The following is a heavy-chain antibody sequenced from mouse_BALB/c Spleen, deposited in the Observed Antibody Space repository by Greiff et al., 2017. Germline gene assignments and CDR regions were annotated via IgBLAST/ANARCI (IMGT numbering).Heavy chain of an antibody. D-gene: IGHD4-1*01. J-gene: IGHJ3*01. Sequence: EVHLVESGGGLVQPGGSLKLSCAASGFTFSSYTMSWVRQTPEKRLEWVAYISNGGGSTYYPDTVKGRFTISRDNAKNTLYLQMSSLKSEDTAMYYCARHVTGPFAYWGQGTLVTVSA. V-gene: IGHV5-12-2*01. CDR1: GFTFSSYT. CDR2: ISNGGGST. CDR3: ARHVTGPFAY.